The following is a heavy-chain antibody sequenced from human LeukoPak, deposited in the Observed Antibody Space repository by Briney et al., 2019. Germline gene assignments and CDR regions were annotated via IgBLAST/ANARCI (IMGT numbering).Heavy chain of an antibody. CDR2: IKQDGSET. CDR3: ARKGGTRGPLNY. J-gene: IGHJ4*02. D-gene: IGHD2-8*01. V-gene: IGHV3-7*01. CDR1: GFTFSNYW. Sequence: GGSLRLSCAASGFTFSNYWMSWVRQAPGKGLEWVANIKQDGSETYYMDSVKGRFTISRDNAKNSLFLQMNSLTAEDTAVYYCARKGGTRGPLNYWGQGTLVTVSS.